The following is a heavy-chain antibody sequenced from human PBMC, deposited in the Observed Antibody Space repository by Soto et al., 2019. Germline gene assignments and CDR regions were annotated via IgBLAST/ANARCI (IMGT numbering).Heavy chain of an antibody. CDR3: ARDRLRLGELSLIGYFDY. D-gene: IGHD3-16*02. V-gene: IGHV3-48*01. J-gene: IGHJ4*02. CDR1: GFTLSNYV. CDR2: IGSSSVTI. Sequence: GGSLRLSFAASGFTLSNYVMNWVRQAPGKGLEWISCIGSSSVTIFHADSVKGRFTISRDSAKNTLFLQMSSLRVEDTAVYYCARDRLRLGELSLIGYFDYWGQGTLVTVS.